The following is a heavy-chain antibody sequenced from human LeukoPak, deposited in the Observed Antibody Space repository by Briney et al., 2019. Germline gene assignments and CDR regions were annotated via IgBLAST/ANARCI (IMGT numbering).Heavy chain of an antibody. D-gene: IGHD1-1*01. CDR1: GFTVSSKC. CDR2: ISGSGGST. CDR3: ARGYGLLDY. J-gene: IGHJ4*02. V-gene: IGHV3-23*01. Sequence: GGSLRLSCAASGFTVSSKCMSWVRQAPGKGLEWVSAISGSGGSTYYADSVKGRFTISRDNSKNTLYLQMNSLRAEDTAVYYCARGYGLLDYWGQGTLVTVSS.